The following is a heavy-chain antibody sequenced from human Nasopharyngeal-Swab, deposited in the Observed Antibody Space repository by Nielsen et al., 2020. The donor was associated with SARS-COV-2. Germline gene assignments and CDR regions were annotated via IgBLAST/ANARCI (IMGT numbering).Heavy chain of an antibody. D-gene: IGHD2-21*01. CDR3: ARQVVVETHNFDY. CDR1: GYSISSGYY. V-gene: IGHV4-38-2*01. J-gene: IGHJ4*02. CDR2: IYHSGST. Sequence: SETLSLTCALSGYSISSGYYWGWIRQPPEKGLEWIGSIYHSGSTYYNPSLKSRVTISVDTSKNQFSLKLSYVTAADTAVYYCARQVVVETHNFDYWGQGTLVTVSS.